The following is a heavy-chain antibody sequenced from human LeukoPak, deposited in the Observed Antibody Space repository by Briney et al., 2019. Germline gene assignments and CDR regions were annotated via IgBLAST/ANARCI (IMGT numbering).Heavy chain of an antibody. Sequence: GASVKVSCKASGGTFSSYAISWVRQAPGQGLEWMGRIIPILGIANYAQKFQGRVTITADKSTSTAYMELSSLRSEDTAVYYCARDRGNIVVVPAANYYYYGMDVWGQGTTVTVSS. J-gene: IGHJ6*02. CDR3: ARDRGNIVVVPAANYYYYGMDV. V-gene: IGHV1-69*04. D-gene: IGHD2-2*01. CDR1: GGTFSSYA. CDR2: IIPILGIA.